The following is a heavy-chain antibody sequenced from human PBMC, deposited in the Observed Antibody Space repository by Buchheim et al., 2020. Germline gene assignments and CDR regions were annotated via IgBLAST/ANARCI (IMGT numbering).Heavy chain of an antibody. J-gene: IGHJ4*02. V-gene: IGHV3-48*01. CDR1: GFSFSSHS. CDR2: MTGSGSPI. Sequence: EVQLVGSGGGLVQPGGSLRLSCAASGFSFSSHSMNWVRQAPGKGLEWISYMTGSGSPIYYADSVKGRFTISRDNAKNSLYLQMNSLRPEDTAMYYCAREVPFDYWGQGTL. CDR3: AREVPFDY.